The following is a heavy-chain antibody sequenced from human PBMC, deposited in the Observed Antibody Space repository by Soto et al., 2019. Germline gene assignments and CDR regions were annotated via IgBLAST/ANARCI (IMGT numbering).Heavy chain of an antibody. Sequence: GGSLRLSCSASAFTFSNAWMGWVRQAPWKGLEWVGRIKSKTDGGTTDYAAPVKGRFTISRDDSKNTLYLQMNSLKTEDTAVYYCYAGRISGRRHVYYYYGMDVWGQGTTVTVSS. J-gene: IGHJ6*02. D-gene: IGHD2-2*01. CDR2: IKSKTDGGTT. CDR3: YAGRISGRRHVYYYYGMDV. V-gene: IGHV3-15*01. CDR1: AFTFSNAW.